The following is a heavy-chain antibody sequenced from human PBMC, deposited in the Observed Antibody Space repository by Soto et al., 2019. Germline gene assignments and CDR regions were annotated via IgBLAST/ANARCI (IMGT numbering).Heavy chain of an antibody. CDR3: ARHGAIYSNSWYDFDY. V-gene: IGHV4-59*08. J-gene: IGHJ4*02. CDR1: GGSLSNYY. Sequence: PSETLSLTCTVSGGSLSNYYWSWIRQPPGKGLEWVGYMFNGGSANYIPSIKSRVAISVDMSQNQFSLKLTSVTAADTAVYYCARHGAIYSNSWYDFDYWGQGTLVTVSS. D-gene: IGHD5-18*01. CDR2: MFNGGSA.